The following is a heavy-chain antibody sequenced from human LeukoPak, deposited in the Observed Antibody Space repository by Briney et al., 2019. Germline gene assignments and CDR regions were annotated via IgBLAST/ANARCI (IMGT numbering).Heavy chain of an antibody. CDR2: IIPIFGTA. CDR3: ARSVRRRLTGSEFDY. Sequence: SVKVSCKASGGTFSSYAISWVRQAPGQGLEWMGGIIPIFGTANYAQKFQGRVTITADESTSTAYTELSSLRSEDTAVYYCARSVRRRLTGSEFDYWGQGTLVTVSS. J-gene: IGHJ4*02. D-gene: IGHD3-9*01. CDR1: GGTFSSYA. V-gene: IGHV1-69*01.